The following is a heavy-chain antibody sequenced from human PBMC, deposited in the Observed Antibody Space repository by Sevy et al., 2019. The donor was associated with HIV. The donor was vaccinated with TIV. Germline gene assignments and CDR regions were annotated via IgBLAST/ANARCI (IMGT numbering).Heavy chain of an antibody. V-gene: IGHV3-49*04. J-gene: IGHJ6*03. CDR2: IRSKIYGGTT. CDR1: GFTFGNYG. CDR3: TRELLSFDYKYYYMDV. D-gene: IGHD3-9*01. Sequence: PGGSLRLSCRASGFTFGNYGMSWVRQAPGKGLEWVGFIRSKIYGGTTEYAASVEGRFTISTDDSKSIAYLQMNGLKTEDTAVYHCTRELLSFDYKYYYMDVWGKGTTVTVSS.